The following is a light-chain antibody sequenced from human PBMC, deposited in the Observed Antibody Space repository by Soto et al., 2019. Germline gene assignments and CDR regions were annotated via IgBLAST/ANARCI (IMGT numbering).Light chain of an antibody. CDR3: QQSYTPPLT. Sequence: IRMTQSPSSLSASXGDRVTISCRARQSPSSSVNWYQQKPGKAPKLXXYATSSLQGGVPSSFSGSGSATDFTLTISNLQPEDFATYYGQQSYTPPLTFGGGTKVDIK. CDR1: QSPSSS. CDR2: ATS. V-gene: IGKV1-39*01. J-gene: IGKJ4*01.